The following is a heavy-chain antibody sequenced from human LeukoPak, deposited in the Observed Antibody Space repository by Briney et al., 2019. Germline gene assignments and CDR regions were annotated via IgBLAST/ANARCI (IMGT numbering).Heavy chain of an antibody. Sequence: GGSLRLSCEVSGFTFSSYAVSWVRQAPGKGLEWVSVIGVSGDNTYYADSVKGRFTISRDNSKNTLYLQMNSLRAEDTALYFCAKGKSPSCYSSIDYWGQGALVTVSS. CDR1: GFTFSSYA. CDR2: IGVSGDNT. CDR3: AKGKSPSCYSSIDY. D-gene: IGHD2-2*01. V-gene: IGHV3-23*01. J-gene: IGHJ4*02.